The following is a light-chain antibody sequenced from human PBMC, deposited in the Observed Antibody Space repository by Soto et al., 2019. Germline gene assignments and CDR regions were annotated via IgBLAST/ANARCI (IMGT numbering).Light chain of an antibody. CDR2: GAS. CDR3: QQYGSSRVYT. V-gene: IGKV3-20*01. Sequence: EIVWTQSPGTLSLSPGERATLSCRASQSVSSTYLAWYQQKPGQAPRLLIYGASSRATGIPDRFSGSGSGTDFTLTISRLEPEDFAVYYCQQYGSSRVYTFGQGTKLEIK. J-gene: IGKJ2*01. CDR1: QSVSSTY.